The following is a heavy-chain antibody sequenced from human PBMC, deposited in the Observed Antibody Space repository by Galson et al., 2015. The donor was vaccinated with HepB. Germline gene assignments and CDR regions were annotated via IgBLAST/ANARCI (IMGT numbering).Heavy chain of an antibody. J-gene: IGHJ6*02. V-gene: IGHV3-30*04. CDR1: GFTFSSYA. CDR3: ARAIEERWLHYCNYYGMDS. Sequence: SLRLSCAASGFTFSSYAMHWVRQAPGKGLEWVAVISYDGSNKYYADSVKGRFTISRDNSKNTLYLQMNSLRAEDTAVYYCARAIEERWLHYCNYYGMDSWGQGTTVTVSS. D-gene: IGHD5-24*01. CDR2: ISYDGSNK.